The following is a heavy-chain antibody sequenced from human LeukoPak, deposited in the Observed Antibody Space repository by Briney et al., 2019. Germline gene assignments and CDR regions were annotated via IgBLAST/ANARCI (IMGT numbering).Heavy chain of an antibody. CDR1: GFTFSSYW. J-gene: IGHJ4*02. CDR3: GSSSGWHNVDY. CDR2: IYSDEGTT. Sequence: PGGSLRLSCAASGFTFSSYWMSWVRQAPGKGLVWVSRIYSDEGTTTYADSVKGRFTISRDNAKNTLYLQMNSLRAEDTAVYYCGSSSGWHNVDYWGQGTLVTVSS. V-gene: IGHV3-74*01. D-gene: IGHD6-19*01.